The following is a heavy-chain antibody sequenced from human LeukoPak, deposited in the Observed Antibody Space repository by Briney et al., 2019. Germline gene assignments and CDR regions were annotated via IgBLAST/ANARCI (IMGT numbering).Heavy chain of an antibody. J-gene: IGHJ6*03. D-gene: IGHD5-18*01. CDR1: GGSISSYY. CDR2: IYYSGST. CDR3: ARLLRGGYSYGYYYYYYMDV. Sequence: TSETLSLTCTVSGGSISSYYWSWIRKPPGKGLEWIGYIYYSGSTNYNPSLKSRVTISVDTSKTQFSLKLSSVTAADTAVYYCARLLRGGYSYGYYYYYYMDVWGKGTTVTVSS. V-gene: IGHV4-59*01.